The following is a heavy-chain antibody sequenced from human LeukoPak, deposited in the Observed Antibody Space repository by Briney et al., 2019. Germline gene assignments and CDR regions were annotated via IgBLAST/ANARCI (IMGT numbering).Heavy chain of an antibody. CDR1: GGSISSGGYS. CDR3: ARGGALVQGAIDY. V-gene: IGHV4-30-2*01. Sequence: PSQTLPLTCAVSGGSISSGGYSWSWIRQPPGKGLEWIGYIYHSGSTYYNPSLKSRVTISVDRSKNQFSLKLSSVTAADTAVYYCARGGALVQGAIDYWGQGTLVTVSS. D-gene: IGHD3-10*01. CDR2: IYHSGST. J-gene: IGHJ4*02.